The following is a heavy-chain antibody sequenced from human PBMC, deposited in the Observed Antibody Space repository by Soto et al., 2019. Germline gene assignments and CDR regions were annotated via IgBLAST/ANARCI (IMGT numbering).Heavy chain of an antibody. CDR3: ARDRYFYDSAGYYRTPDS. Sequence: SETLSLTCTISGGSFNNDYWTWIRQSPGKGLEWIGYIFHSGITDYNPSVKSRVTISIDKSKNLFSLKLTSVTAADTAVYYCARDRYFYDSAGYYRTPDSWGQGILVTVSS. V-gene: IGHV4-59*01. D-gene: IGHD3-22*01. CDR2: IFHSGIT. J-gene: IGHJ5*01. CDR1: GGSFNNDY.